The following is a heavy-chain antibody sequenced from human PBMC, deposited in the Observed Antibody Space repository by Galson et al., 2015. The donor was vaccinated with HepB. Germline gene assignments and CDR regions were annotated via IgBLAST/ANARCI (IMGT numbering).Heavy chain of an antibody. D-gene: IGHD3/OR15-3a*01. CDR1: GFTFSSYS. Sequence: SLRLSCAASGFTFSSYSMNWVRQAPGKGLEWVSSISSSSSYIYYADSVKGRFTISRDNAKNSLYLQMNSLRAEDTAVYYCARDLSDWLSPPTYFDYWGQGTLVTVSS. CDR3: ARDLSDWLSPPTYFDY. CDR2: ISSSSSYI. J-gene: IGHJ4*02. V-gene: IGHV3-21*01.